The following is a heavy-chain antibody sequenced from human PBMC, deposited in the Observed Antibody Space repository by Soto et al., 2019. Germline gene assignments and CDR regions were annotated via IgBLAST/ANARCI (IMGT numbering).Heavy chain of an antibody. CDR2: ISFTGHT. CDR3: SRGSKYYESMI. CDR1: GGSVSSGAYY. J-gene: IGHJ4*02. Sequence: QVKLQESGPGLVKPSETLSLTCTVFGGSVSSGAYYWNWIRQAPGKGLEGIGYISFTGHTTYNTSHRSRVSIAVDTAKNFSSPRMRSVTAAETALYCCSRGSKYYESMIRGQRTLDIVS. V-gene: IGHV4-61*03. D-gene: IGHD3-16*01.